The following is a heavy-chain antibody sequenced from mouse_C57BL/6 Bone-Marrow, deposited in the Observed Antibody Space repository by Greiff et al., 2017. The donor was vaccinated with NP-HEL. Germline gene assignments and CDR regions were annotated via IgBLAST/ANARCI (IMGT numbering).Heavy chain of an antibody. CDR3: ARHEAY. CDR1: GFTFSDYY. Sequence: EVKLVESGGGLVQPGGSLKLSCAASGFTFSDYYMYWVRQTPEKRLGWVAYISNGGGSTYYPDTVKGRFTISRDNAKNTLYLQMSRLKSEDTAMYYCARHEAYWGQGTLVTVSA. CDR2: ISNGGGST. V-gene: IGHV5-12*01. J-gene: IGHJ3*01.